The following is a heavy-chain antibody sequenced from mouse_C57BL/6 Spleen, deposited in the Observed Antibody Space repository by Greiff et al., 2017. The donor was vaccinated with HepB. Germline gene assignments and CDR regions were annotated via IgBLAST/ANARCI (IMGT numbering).Heavy chain of an antibody. CDR1: GYTFTDYN. CDR3: AREAKESLRPSYAMDY. J-gene: IGHJ4*01. V-gene: IGHV1-18*01. Sequence: EVQLQQSGPELVKPGASVKIPCKASGYTFTDYNMDWVKQSHGKSLEWIGDINPNNGGTIYNQKFKGKATLTVDKSSSTAYMELRSLTSEDTAVYDCAREAKESLRPSYAMDYWGQGTSVTVSS. CDR2: INPNNGGT. D-gene: IGHD1-2*01.